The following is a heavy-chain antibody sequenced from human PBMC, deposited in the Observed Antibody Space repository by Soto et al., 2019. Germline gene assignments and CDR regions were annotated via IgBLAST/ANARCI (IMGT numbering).Heavy chain of an antibody. Sequence: PSETLSLTCTVSGGSISSYYWSWIRQPPGKGLEWIGYIYYSGSTNYNPSLKSRVTISVDTSKNQFSLKLSSVTAADTAVYYCAIHDIVVVPALGGAFDIGGKGTMVTVSS. CDR1: GGSISSYY. CDR2: IYYSGST. V-gene: IGHV4-59*08. D-gene: IGHD2-2*01. CDR3: AIHDIVVVPALGGAFDI. J-gene: IGHJ3*02.